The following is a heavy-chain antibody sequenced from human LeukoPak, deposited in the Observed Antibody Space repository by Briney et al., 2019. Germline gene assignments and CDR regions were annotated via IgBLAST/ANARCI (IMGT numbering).Heavy chain of an antibody. J-gene: IGHJ4*02. Sequence: SETLCLTCAVYGGSFSGYYWSWIRQPPGKGLEWIGEINHSGSTNYNPSLKSRVTISVDTSKNQFSLKLSSVTAADTAVYYCARSVRFWGQGTLVTVSS. CDR1: GGSFSGYY. CDR2: INHSGST. CDR3: ARSVRF. D-gene: IGHD3-10*02. V-gene: IGHV4-34*01.